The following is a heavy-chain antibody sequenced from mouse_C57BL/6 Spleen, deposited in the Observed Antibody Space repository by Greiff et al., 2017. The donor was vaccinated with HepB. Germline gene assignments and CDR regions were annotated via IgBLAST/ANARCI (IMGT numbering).Heavy chain of an antibody. J-gene: IGHJ4*01. CDR2: IHPNIGST. CDR3: ARLGTMVTTEFYYAMDY. Sequence: QVQLQQPGAELVKPGASVKLSCKASGYTFTSYWMHWVKQSPGQGLEWIGMIHPNIGSTNYNEKFKSKSTLTVDKSSSTAYMQLSSLTSADSAVYYCARLGTMVTTEFYYAMDYWGQGTSVTVSS. CDR1: GYTFTSYW. D-gene: IGHD2-2*01. V-gene: IGHV1-64*01.